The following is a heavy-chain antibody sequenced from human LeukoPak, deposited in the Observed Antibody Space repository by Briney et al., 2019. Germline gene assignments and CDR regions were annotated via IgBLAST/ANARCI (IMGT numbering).Heavy chain of an antibody. CDR3: AKELDY. Sequence: GGSLRLSCAASGFTFSSYAMHWVRQAPGKGLEWVAVISYDGSNKYYADSVKGRFTISRDNSKNTLYLQMNSLRAEDTAVYYCAKELDYWGQGTLVTVSS. V-gene: IGHV3-30-3*02. CDR1: GFTFSSYA. CDR2: ISYDGSNK. J-gene: IGHJ4*02.